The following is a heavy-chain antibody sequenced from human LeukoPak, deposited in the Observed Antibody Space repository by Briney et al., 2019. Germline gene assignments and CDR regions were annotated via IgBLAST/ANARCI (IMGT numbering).Heavy chain of an antibody. CDR1: GFTFSDKY. J-gene: IGHJ5*02. Sequence: GGSLRLSCAASGFTFSDKYMTWIRQAPGKGLEWLAHIDGSGSTMYYANSVKGRFTISRDNRKKSLSLQLNSLRAGDTAIYYCAGLFPMVTPWFDPWGQGTLVTVSS. D-gene: IGHD4-17*01. V-gene: IGHV3-11*01. CDR2: IDGSGSTM. CDR3: AGLFPMVTPWFDP.